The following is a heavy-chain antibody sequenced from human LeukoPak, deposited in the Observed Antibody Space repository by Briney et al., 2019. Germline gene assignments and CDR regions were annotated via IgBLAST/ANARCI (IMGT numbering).Heavy chain of an antibody. CDR3: ARGPLTMTRGFDP. CDR2: IYTSGST. CDR1: GGSISSSSYY. D-gene: IGHD4-17*01. Sequence: SETLSLTCTVSGGSISSSSYYWSWIRQPAGKGLEWIGRIYTSGSTNYNPSLKTRFTMSVDTSKNQFSLKLSSVTAADTAEYYCARGPLTMTRGFDPWGQGTLVTVSS. V-gene: IGHV4-61*02. J-gene: IGHJ5*02.